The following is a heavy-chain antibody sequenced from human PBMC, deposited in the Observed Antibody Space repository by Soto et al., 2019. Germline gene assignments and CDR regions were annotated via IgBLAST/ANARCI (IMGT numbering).Heavy chain of an antibody. J-gene: IGHJ6*02. CDR2: ISSSSSYI. CDR3: ARDHHSSGYGGYDYYGMDV. D-gene: IGHD3-22*01. Sequence: GGSLRLSCAASGFTFSSYSMNWVRQAPGKGLEWVSSISSSSSYIYYADSVKGRFTISRDNAKNSLYLQMNSLRAEDTAVYYCARDHHSSGYGGYDYYGMDVWRQGTTVTVSS. V-gene: IGHV3-21*01. CDR1: GFTFSSYS.